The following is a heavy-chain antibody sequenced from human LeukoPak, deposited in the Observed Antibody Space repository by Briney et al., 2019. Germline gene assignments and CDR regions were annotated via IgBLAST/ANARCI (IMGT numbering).Heavy chain of an antibody. J-gene: IGHJ5*02. CDR2: ISSSSSYI. CDR3: AQFSSGWYS. D-gene: IGHD6-19*01. CDR1: GFTFSSYS. V-gene: IGHV3-21*01. Sequence: GGSLRLSCAASGFTFSSYSMNWVRQAPGKGLEWVSSISSSSSYIYYADSVKGRVTISRDNAKNSLYLQMNSLRAEDTAVYYCAQFSSGWYSWGQGTLVTVSS.